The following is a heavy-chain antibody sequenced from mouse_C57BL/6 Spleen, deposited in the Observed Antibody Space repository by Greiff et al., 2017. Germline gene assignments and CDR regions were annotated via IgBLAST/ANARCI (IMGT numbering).Heavy chain of an antibody. D-gene: IGHD2-4*01. J-gene: IGHJ1*03. CDR3: ARGNDYDCDNWYFDV. CDR2: IYPGSGST. Sequence: VQLQQPGAELVKPGASVKMSCKASGYTFTSYWMTWVKQRPGQGLEWIGDIYPGSGSTNYNEKFKSKATLTVDTSSSTAYMQLSSLTSEDSAVYYCARGNDYDCDNWYFDVWGTGTTVTVSS. CDR1: GYTFTSYW. V-gene: IGHV1-55*01.